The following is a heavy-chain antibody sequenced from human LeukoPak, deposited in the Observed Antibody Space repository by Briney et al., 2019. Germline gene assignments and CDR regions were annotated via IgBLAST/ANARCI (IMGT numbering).Heavy chain of an antibody. CDR2: IRSKANSYAT. CDR1: GFTFSGSA. D-gene: IGHD3-9*01. J-gene: IGHJ5*02. CDR3: TSPPSYDKGT. V-gene: IGHV3-73*01. Sequence: PGGSLRLSCAASGFTFSGSAMHWVRQASGKGLEWVGRIRSKANSYATAYAASVKGRFTISRDDSKNTAYLQMNSLKTEDTAVYYCTSPPSYDKGTWGQGTLVTVSS.